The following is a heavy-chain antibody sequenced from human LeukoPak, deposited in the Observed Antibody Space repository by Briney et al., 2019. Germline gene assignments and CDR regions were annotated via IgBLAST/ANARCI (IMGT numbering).Heavy chain of an antibody. CDR3: ARDRWLGY. CDR2: IYYSGST. D-gene: IGHD5-18*01. V-gene: IGHV4-59*01. J-gene: IGHJ4*02. CDR1: GGSISSYY. Sequence: SETLSLTCTVSGGSISSYYWSWVRHPPGKGLEWIGYIYYSGSTNYNPSLKSRVTISVDTSKNQFSLKVSSVTAADTAVYYCARDRWLGYWGQGTLVTVSS.